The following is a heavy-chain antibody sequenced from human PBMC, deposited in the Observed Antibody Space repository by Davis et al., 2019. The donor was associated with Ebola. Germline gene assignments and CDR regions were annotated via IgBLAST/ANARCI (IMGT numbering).Heavy chain of an antibody. V-gene: IGHV1-18*01. CDR3: VRGHSGSYDH. J-gene: IGHJ5*02. Sequence: ASVKVSCKASGYRFISYGISWVRQAPGQGLEWMGWITTYNGNTDYSQKVQGRVTMTTDTSTSTVYLELNSLTSDDTAVYYCVRGHSGSYDHWGQGTLVTVSP. D-gene: IGHD1-26*01. CDR2: ITTYNGNT. CDR1: GYRFISYG.